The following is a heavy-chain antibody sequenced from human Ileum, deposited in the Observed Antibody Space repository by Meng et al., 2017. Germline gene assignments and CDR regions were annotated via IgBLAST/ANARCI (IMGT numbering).Heavy chain of an antibody. CDR3: AVGPASEWFFNS. CDR1: GGSSSGDY. Sequence: QAPLPQWGPGLLKPSETLSLTCAVDGGSSSGDYWRWLRQTPGKGLEWIEEINRGGATNYSPSLRSRATISIDTSKNQFSLNLTSVTAADTAVYYCAVGPASEWFFNSWGQGSLVTVSS. CDR2: INRGGAT. V-gene: IGHV4-34*01. D-gene: IGHD3-3*01. J-gene: IGHJ5*02.